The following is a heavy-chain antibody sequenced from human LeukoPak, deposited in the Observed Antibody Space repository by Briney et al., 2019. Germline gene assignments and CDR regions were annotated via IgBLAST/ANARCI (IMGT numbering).Heavy chain of an antibody. J-gene: IGHJ3*02. Sequence: GGSLRLSCAASGFTFSDYSMNWVRQAPGKGLEWVSFISSSSSSKYYTDSVKGRFTISRDNAKKFLFLQMNSLRDEDTAVYYCARHGGTRIFLIWGQGTVVTVSS. CDR1: GFTFSDYS. D-gene: IGHD2-15*01. V-gene: IGHV3-48*02. CDR3: ARHGGTRIFLI. CDR2: ISSSSSSK.